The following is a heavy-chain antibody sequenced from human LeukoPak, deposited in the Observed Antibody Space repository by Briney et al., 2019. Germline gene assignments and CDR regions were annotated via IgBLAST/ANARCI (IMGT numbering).Heavy chain of an antibody. CDR3: VRDEDPTYYED. V-gene: IGHV3-74*01. CDR2: INSDGSDT. J-gene: IGHJ4*02. CDR1: GFTFSTYW. Sequence: GGSLRLSCAASGFTFSTYWMHWVRQAPGKGLVWVSRINSDGSDTSYADSVKGRFTISRDNAKNTLYLQMNSLRAEDTAVYYCVRDEDPTYYEDWGQGTLVTVSS.